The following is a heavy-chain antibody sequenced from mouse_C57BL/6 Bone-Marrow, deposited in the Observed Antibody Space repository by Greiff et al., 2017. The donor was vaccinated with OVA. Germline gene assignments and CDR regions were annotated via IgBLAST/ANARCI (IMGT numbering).Heavy chain of an antibody. J-gene: IGHJ3*01. D-gene: IGHD2-2*01. CDR3: ARQGYPAWFAY. CDR1: GFTFSDYG. CDR2: ISSGSSTI. Sequence: EVMLVESGGGLVKPGGSLKLSCAASGFTFSDYGMHWVRQAPEKGLEWVAYISSGSSTIYYADTVKGRFTISRDKAKNTLVLQMTSLRSEDTAMYYCARQGYPAWFAYWGQGTLVTVSA. V-gene: IGHV5-17*01.